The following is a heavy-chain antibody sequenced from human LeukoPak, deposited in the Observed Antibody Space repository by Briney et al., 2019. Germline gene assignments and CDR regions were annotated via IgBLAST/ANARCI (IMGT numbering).Heavy chain of an antibody. Sequence: GGSLRLSCAASGFTFSSYGMHWVRQAPGKGLEWVAVIWYDGSNKYYADSVKGRFTISRDNSKNTLYLQMNSLRAEDTAVYYCASDGPAANYYYGSGSYYLGYYFDYWGQGTLVTVSS. J-gene: IGHJ4*02. D-gene: IGHD3-10*01. V-gene: IGHV3-30*19. CDR3: ASDGPAANYYYGSGSYYLGYYFDY. CDR2: IWYDGSNK. CDR1: GFTFSSYG.